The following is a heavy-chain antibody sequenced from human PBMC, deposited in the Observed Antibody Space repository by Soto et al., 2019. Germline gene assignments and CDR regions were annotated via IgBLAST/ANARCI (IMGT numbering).Heavy chain of an antibody. D-gene: IGHD4-17*01. V-gene: IGHV1-24*01. J-gene: IGHJ4*02. CDR2: FDLEERKY. CDR3: ATQKADYAFDY. CDR1: GSSRIDTP. Sequence: QVQLVQSGAQVKRPGASVMVSCMVYGSSRIDTPIHWVRQIPGKGLEWMGGFDLEERKYIYAQKDQGRVTMTDESSTVTAFMDLGSLGSEGTAVYYCATQKADYAFDYWGQGTLVTVSS.